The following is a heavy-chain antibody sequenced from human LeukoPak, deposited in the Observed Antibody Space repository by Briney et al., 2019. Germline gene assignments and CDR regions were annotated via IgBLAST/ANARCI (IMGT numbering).Heavy chain of an antibody. D-gene: IGHD3-3*01. V-gene: IGHV1-8*01. CDR1: GYTFTSYD. J-gene: IGHJ6*02. CDR2: MNPNSGNT. CDR3: ASGIYDFWSGYYDYGMDV. Sequence: ASVKVSCKASGYTFTSYDINWVRQATGQGLEWMGWMNPNSGNTGYAQKFQGRVTTTRNTSISTAYMELSSLRSEDTAVYYCASGIYDFWSGYYDYGMDVWGQGTTVTVSS.